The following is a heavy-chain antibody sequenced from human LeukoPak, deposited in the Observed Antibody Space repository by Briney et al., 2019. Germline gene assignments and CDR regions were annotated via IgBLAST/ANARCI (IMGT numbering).Heavy chain of an antibody. J-gene: IGHJ5*02. CDR3: ARGPTVVGAGSWFDP. V-gene: IGHV4-34*01. Sequence: SETLSLTCAVSGGSISSGGYYWSWIRQPPGKGLEWVGEINHSGSTNNNPSLKSRVTISVDTSKNQFSLKLSSVTAADTAVYYCARGPTVVGAGSWFDPWGQGTLVTVSS. CDR1: GGSISSGGYY. D-gene: IGHD1-26*01. CDR2: INHSGST.